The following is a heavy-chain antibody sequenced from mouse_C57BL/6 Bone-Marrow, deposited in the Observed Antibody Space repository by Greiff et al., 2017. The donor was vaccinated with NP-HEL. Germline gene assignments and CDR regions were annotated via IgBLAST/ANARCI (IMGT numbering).Heavy chain of an antibody. D-gene: IGHD4-1*01. V-gene: IGHV1-7*01. CDR1: GYTFTSYW. Sequence: QVHVKQSGAELAKPGASVKLSCKASGYTFTSYWMHWVKQRPGQGLEWIGYINPSSGYTKYNQKFKDKATLTADKSSSTAYMQLSSLTYEDSAVYYCARLGRQRHFDVWGTGTTVTVSS. CDR2: INPSSGYT. J-gene: IGHJ1*03. CDR3: ARLGRQRHFDV.